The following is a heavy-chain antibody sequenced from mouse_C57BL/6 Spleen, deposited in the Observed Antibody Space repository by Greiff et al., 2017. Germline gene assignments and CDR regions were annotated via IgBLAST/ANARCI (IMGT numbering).Heavy chain of an antibody. D-gene: IGHD2-3*01. CDR1: GYTFTSYW. V-gene: IGHV1-64*01. CDR2: IHPNSGST. Sequence: QVQLQQPGAELVKPGASVKLSCKASGYTFTSYWMHWVKQRPGQGLEWIGMIHPNSGSTNYNEKLKSKATLTVDKSSSTAYMQLSSLTSEDSAVYYCARYYDGYYPWFAYWGQGTLVTVSA. J-gene: IGHJ3*01. CDR3: ARYYDGYYPWFAY.